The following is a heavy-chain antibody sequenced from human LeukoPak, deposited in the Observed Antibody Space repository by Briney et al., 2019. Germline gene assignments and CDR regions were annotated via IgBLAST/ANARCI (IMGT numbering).Heavy chain of an antibody. V-gene: IGHV3-23*01. D-gene: IGHD4-23*01. CDR1: GFTFSSYA. CDR2: ISDSGGRT. J-gene: IGHJ4*02. Sequence: GGSLRLSCATSGFTFSSYAMSWVRQAPGKGLEWVSTISDSGGRTYYADSAKGRFTISRDNPKNTLYLQMSSLRAEDTAVYYCAKRIHYGGPFEYWGRGTLVSVSS. CDR3: AKRIHYGGPFEY.